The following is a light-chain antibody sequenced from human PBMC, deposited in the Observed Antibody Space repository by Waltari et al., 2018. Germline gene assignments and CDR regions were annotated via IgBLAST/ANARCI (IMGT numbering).Light chain of an antibody. V-gene: IGLV8-61*01. CDR1: SGSASTTYY. J-gene: IGLJ3*02. CDR2: STN. CDR3: VLYMGGGIL. Sequence: QTVVTQEPSFSVSPGGTVTPTCGVTSGSASTTYYPSWYQQTPGQAPRPLIYSTNTRSSGVPDRFSGSILGNKAALTITGAQADDESDYYCVLYMGGGILFGGGTKLTVL.